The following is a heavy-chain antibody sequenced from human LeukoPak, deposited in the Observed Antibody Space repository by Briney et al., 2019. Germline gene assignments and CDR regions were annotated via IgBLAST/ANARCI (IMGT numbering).Heavy chain of an antibody. D-gene: IGHD4-17*01. CDR2: ISYDGSNK. J-gene: IGHJ4*02. Sequence: GGSLRLSCAASGFTFSSYGMHWVRQAPGKGLEWVAVISYDGSNKYYADSVKGRFTISRGNSKNTLYLQMNSLRAEDTAVYYRAKDYGDYAYYFDYWGQGTLVTVSS. CDR3: AKDYGDYAYYFDY. V-gene: IGHV3-30*18. CDR1: GFTFSSYG.